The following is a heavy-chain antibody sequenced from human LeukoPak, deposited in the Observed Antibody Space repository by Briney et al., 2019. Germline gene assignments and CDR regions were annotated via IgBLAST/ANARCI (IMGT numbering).Heavy chain of an antibody. CDR3: ARDSDGGSYSPYSFDY. V-gene: IGHV3-48*03. J-gene: IGHJ4*02. D-gene: IGHD1-26*01. CDR1: GFTFSSYE. CDR2: ISSSGSTI. Sequence: PGGSLRLSCAASGFTFSSYEMNWVRQAPGKGLEWVSYISSSGSTIYYADSVKGRFTISRDNAKNSLYLQMNSLRAEDTAVYYCARDSDGGSYSPYSFDYWGQGTLVTVSS.